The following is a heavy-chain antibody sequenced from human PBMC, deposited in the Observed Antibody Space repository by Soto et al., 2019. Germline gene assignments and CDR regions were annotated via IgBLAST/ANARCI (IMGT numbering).Heavy chain of an antibody. CDR3: AREGQAPYYYYGMDV. CDR2: ISGYNGNT. Sequence: QVQVVQSGDEVKKPGASVKVSCKASGYTFTNYGFSWVRQAPGQGLEWMGWISGYNGNTKYAEKFQGRVTMTTDTSTRTAPMEVRSLRSDDTAVYYCAREGQAPYYYYGMDVWGQGTAVTLSS. J-gene: IGHJ6*02. CDR1: GYTFTNYG. V-gene: IGHV1-18*01.